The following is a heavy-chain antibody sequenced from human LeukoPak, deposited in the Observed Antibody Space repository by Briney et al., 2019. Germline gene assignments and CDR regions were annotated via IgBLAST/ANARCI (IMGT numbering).Heavy chain of an antibody. CDR2: IKQDGSEK. CDR1: GFTFSSYW. J-gene: IGHJ6*03. Sequence: GGSLRLSCAASGFTFSSYWMSWVRQAPGKGLEWVANIKQDGSEKYYVDSVKGRFTISRDNAKNSLYLQMNSLRAEDTAVYYCAREEVVRGVIAESYYYMDVWGKGTTVTISS. D-gene: IGHD3-10*01. CDR3: AREEVVRGVIAESYYYMDV. V-gene: IGHV3-7*01.